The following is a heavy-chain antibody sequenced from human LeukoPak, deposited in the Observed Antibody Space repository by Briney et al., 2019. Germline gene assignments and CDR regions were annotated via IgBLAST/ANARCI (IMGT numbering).Heavy chain of an antibody. Sequence: GESLILSCAASGPTFSSYGMPWVRQAPGNGLEKIAFIRYHGSNNYYADSVKGRFNISRDNSKNTLYLQMNSLRAEDTVVFFFQAEDGIRDFDWSSYYYGMDVWGQGTTVTVSS. CDR1: GPTFSSYG. J-gene: IGHJ6*02. CDR2: IRYHGSNN. D-gene: IGHD3-9*01. CDR3: QAEDGIRDFDWSSYYYGMDV. V-gene: IGHV3-30*02.